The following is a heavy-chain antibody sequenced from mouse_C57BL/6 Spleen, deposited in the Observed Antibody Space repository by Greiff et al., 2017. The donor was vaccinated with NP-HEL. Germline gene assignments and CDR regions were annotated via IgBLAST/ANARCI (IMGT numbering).Heavy chain of an antibody. D-gene: IGHD1-1*01. J-gene: IGHJ2*01. Sequence: QVQLKQSGAELVKPGASVKMSCKASGYTFTSYWITWVKQRPGQGLEWIGDIYPGSGSTNYNEKFKSKATLTVDTSSSTAYMQLSSLTSEDSAVYYCARGTTVVDDYWGQGTTLTVSS. CDR1: GYTFTSYW. V-gene: IGHV1-55*01. CDR2: IYPGSGST. CDR3: ARGTTVVDDY.